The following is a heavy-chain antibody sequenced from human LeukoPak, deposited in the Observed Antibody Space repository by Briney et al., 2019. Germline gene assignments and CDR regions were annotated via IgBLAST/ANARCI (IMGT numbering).Heavy chain of an antibody. V-gene: IGHV3-7*03. CDR3: ARTNLFDY. Sequence: GGSLRLSCVVSGFSLSAFWMSWVRQAPGKGLECVATIKYDGSEKYYVYSVKGRFTISRDNTKNSLFLQMNSLRAEDTATYYCARTNLFDYWGQGTLVTVSS. CDR2: IKYDGSEK. CDR1: GFSLSAFW. J-gene: IGHJ4*02.